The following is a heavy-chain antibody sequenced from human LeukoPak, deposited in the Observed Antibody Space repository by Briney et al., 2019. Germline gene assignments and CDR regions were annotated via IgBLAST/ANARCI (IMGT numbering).Heavy chain of an antibody. V-gene: IGHV1-69*13. CDR1: GYTFTSYY. CDR3: ARGARGYVPYYYYGMDV. D-gene: IGHD5-18*01. Sequence: SVKVSCKASGYTFTSYYMHWVRQAPGQGLEWMRGIIPIFGTANYAQKFQGRVTITADESTSTAYMELSSLRSEDTAVYYCARGARGYVPYYYYGMDVWGQGTTVTVSS. CDR2: IIPIFGTA. J-gene: IGHJ6*02.